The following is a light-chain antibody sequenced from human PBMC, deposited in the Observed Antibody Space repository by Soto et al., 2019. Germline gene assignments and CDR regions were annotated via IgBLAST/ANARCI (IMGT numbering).Light chain of an antibody. CDR2: RAS. CDR3: QQYKNWPRT. Sequence: EIVLTQSPGTLSLSPGERATLSCRASQSVSSDYLAWYQQKPGQTPKVLIYRASSRATGIPDRFSGSGSGTDFTLTISSLQSEDFAVYYCQQYKNWPRTFGQGTKVEIK. J-gene: IGKJ1*01. CDR1: QSVSSDY. V-gene: IGKV3-20*01.